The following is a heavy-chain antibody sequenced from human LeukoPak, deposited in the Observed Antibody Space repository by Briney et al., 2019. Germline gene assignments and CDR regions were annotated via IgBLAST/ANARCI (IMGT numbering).Heavy chain of an antibody. J-gene: IGHJ4*02. CDR1: GFNFGSYS. Sequence: GGSLRLSCAASGFNFGSYSMTWVRQSPGKGLEWVSVISADSATTFYADSVKGRFTISRDNAKNTVFLQMSSLRAEDTALYYCARKSASGNYPLDYWGQGTLVTVSS. CDR3: ARKSASGNYPLDY. D-gene: IGHD3-10*01. V-gene: IGHV3-23*01. CDR2: ISADSATT.